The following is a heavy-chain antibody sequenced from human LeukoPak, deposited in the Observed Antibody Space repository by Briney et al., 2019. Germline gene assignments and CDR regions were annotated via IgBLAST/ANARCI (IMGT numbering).Heavy chain of an antibody. CDR2: ISSSSSTI. D-gene: IGHD3-10*01. J-gene: IGHJ4*02. CDR3: ARGEGRHAFDY. Sequence: GGSLRLSCAASGFTFSSYSMNWVRQAPGKGLEWVSYISSSSSTIYYADSVKGRFTISRDNAKNSLYLQMNSLRAEDTAVYYCARGEGRHAFDYWGQGTLVTVSS. CDR1: GFTFSSYS. V-gene: IGHV3-48*01.